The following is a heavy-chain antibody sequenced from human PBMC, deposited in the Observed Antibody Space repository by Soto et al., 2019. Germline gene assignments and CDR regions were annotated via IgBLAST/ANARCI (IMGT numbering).Heavy chain of an antibody. Sequence: ASVKVSCKASGYTFTSYGISWVRQAPGQGLEWTGWISAYNGNTNYAQKLQGRVTVTTDTSTSTAYMELRSLRSDDTAVYYCARRSGYSMGYYYYGTDVWGQGTTVTVSS. J-gene: IGHJ6*02. D-gene: IGHD3-3*01. V-gene: IGHV1-18*01. CDR2: ISAYNGNT. CDR3: ARRSGYSMGYYYYGTDV. CDR1: GYTFTSYG.